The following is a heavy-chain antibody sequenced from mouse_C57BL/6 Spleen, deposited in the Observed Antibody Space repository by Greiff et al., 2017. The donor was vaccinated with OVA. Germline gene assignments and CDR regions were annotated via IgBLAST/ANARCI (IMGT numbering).Heavy chain of an antibody. CDR2: IDPSDSYT. V-gene: IGHV1-69*01. J-gene: IGHJ2*01. CDR3: ARSGYYGSNFDY. D-gene: IGHD1-1*01. CDR1: GYTFTSYW. Sequence: VQLQQSGAELVMPGASVKLSCKASGYTFTSYWMHWVKQRPGQGLEWIGEIDPSDSYTNYNQKFKGKSTLTVDKSSSTAYMQLSSLTSEDSAVYYCARSGYYGSNFDYWGQGTTLTVSS.